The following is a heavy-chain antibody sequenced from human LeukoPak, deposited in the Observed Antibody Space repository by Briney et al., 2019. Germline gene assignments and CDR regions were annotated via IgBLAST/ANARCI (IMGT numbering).Heavy chain of an antibody. CDR3: AKDPLDY. Sequence: GGSLRLSCAASGFIFTGYWMSWVRQAPGKGLEWVSGISGSAGGTFYSDSVRGRFTISRDSPKNTLYLQMNSLRVEDTAVYYCAKDPLDYWGQGTLVTVSS. V-gene: IGHV3-23*01. J-gene: IGHJ4*02. CDR2: ISGSAGGT. CDR1: GFIFTGYW.